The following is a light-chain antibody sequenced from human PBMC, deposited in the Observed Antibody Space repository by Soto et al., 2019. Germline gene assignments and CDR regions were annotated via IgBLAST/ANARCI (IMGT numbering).Light chain of an antibody. CDR1: RTIFTW. CDR3: QQYNSYPYS. J-gene: IGKJ2*03. Sequence: FRMTQSPSTLSASVGDRVSITCRASRTIFTWLAWYQQKPGKAPILLIYKASSLQSGVPSRYSGSGSGTEFTLTINGLQPDDFATYYCQQYNSYPYSFGQGTKLEIK. CDR2: KAS. V-gene: IGKV1-5*03.